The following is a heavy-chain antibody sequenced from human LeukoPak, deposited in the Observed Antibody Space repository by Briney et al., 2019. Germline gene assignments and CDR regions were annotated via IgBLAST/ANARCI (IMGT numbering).Heavy chain of an antibody. J-gene: IGHJ4*02. V-gene: IGHV1-2*02. CDR3: AGLPRDNWNEPLDY. Sequence: ASLKVSCKASGYTFTDYYMYWVRQTPGQGLEWMGWIYPNSGGTKYAQKFQGRVTMTRDTSINTAYMELSRLTYDDTAVYYCAGLPRDNWNEPLDYWGQGTLVTVSS. D-gene: IGHD1-20*01. CDR1: GYTFTDYY. CDR2: IYPNSGGT.